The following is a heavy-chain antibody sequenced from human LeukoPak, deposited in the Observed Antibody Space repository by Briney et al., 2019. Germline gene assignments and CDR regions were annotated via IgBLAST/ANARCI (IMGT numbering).Heavy chain of an antibody. J-gene: IGHJ4*02. CDR3: VRTRVAVTAYFDY. CDR2: IKDFGSEK. Sequence: GGSLRLSCAASGFTFSNYWMSWVRQAPGKGLEWVANIKDFGSEKYYVDSVKGRFTISRDNAKNSLYLQMNSLRAEDTALYYCVRTRVAVTAYFDYWGQGTLVTVSS. V-gene: IGHV3-7*01. CDR1: GFTFSNYW. D-gene: IGHD2-21*02.